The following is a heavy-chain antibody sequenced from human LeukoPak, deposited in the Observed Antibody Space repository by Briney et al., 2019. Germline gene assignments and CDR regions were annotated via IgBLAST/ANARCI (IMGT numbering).Heavy chain of an antibody. Sequence: QPGGSLRLSCAASGFTVSSNSMSWVRQAPGKGLEWVSVIYSGGSTYYADSVKGRFTISRDNSKNTLYLQMNSLRAEDTAVYYCASSGSYYNGGYWGQGTLVTVSS. D-gene: IGHD3-10*01. J-gene: IGHJ4*02. CDR3: ASSGSYYNGGY. CDR2: IYSGGST. V-gene: IGHV3-66*01. CDR1: GFTVSSNS.